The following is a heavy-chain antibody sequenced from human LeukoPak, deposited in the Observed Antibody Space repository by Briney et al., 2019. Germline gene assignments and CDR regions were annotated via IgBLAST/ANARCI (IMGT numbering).Heavy chain of an antibody. Sequence: PGGSLRLSCAASGFTFSSYAMNWVRQAPGKGLEWVSGISGGSGTTYYADSVKGRFTISRDNSKNTLYLQMNSLTAEDTAIYYCAKLHCSSASCPSDYWGQGTRVTVSS. D-gene: IGHD2-2*01. CDR3: AKLHCSSASCPSDY. V-gene: IGHV3-23*01. CDR1: GFTFSSYA. J-gene: IGHJ4*02. CDR2: ISGGSGTT.